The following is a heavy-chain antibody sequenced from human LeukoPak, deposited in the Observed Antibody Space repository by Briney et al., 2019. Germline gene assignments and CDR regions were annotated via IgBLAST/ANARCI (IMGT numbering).Heavy chain of an antibody. Sequence: PGGSLRLSCAASGFTFSSYAMSWVRQAPGKGLEYVSAISSNGGSTYYANSVRGRFTISRDNSKNTLYLQMGSLRAEDMAVYYCARVGAAAARGYFDCWGQGTLVTVSS. D-gene: IGHD6-13*01. CDR2: ISSNGGST. CDR1: GFTFSSYA. V-gene: IGHV3-64*01. CDR3: ARVGAAAARGYFDC. J-gene: IGHJ4*02.